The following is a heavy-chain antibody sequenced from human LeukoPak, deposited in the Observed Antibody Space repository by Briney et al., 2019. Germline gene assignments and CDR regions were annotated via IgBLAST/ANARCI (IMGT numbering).Heavy chain of an antibody. CDR3: ARPTDPDYDFWSGYPH. CDR1: GYTLTAYY. V-gene: IGHV1-2*06. J-gene: IGHJ4*02. CDR2: INPNSGGT. Sequence: ASVKVSCKASGYTLTAYYLHWVRQAPGQGLEWMGRINPNSGGTTYAQKFQGRVTMTRDTSTSTVYMELSSLRSEDTAVYYCARPTDPDYDFWSGYPHWGQGTLVTVSS. D-gene: IGHD3-3*01.